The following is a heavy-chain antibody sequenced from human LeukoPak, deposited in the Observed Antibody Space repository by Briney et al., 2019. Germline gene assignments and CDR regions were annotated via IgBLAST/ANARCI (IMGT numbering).Heavy chain of an antibody. J-gene: IGHJ5*02. CDR2: INPSGGST. CDR3: ARDTTPYCSSTSCYTEGWFDP. D-gene: IGHD2-2*01. Sequence: ASVKVSCKASGYTFTSYYMHWVRQAPGQGLEWMGIINPSGGSTSYAQKFQGRATMTRDTSTSTVYMELSSLRSEDTAVYYCARDTTPYCSSTSCYTEGWFDPWGQGTLVTVSS. CDR1: GYTFTSYY. V-gene: IGHV1-46*01.